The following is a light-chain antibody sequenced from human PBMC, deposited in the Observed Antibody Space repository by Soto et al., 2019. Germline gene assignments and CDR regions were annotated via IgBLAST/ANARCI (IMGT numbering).Light chain of an antibody. CDR2: AAS. CDR3: QQYYSYPHT. V-gene: IGKV1-8*01. J-gene: IGKJ1*01. CDR1: QSISSY. Sequence: AIRMTQSPSSFSAATGDRVTITCRARQSISSYLAWYQQKPGKAPKLLIYAASILQRGVPSRFSGSGSGTDFTLTISCLQSEDFATYYCQQYYSYPHTFGQGTKVEIK.